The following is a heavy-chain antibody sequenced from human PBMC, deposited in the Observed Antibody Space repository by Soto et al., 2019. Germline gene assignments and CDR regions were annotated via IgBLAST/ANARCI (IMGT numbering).Heavy chain of an antibody. J-gene: IGHJ5*02. V-gene: IGHV4-59*01. CDR3: ARAPSWHYAA. Sequence: SETLSLTCTVSGASLNGYFWSCIRQAPGKGLEWIVHIYYTGSPNYNPSLRSRVTISVDTSKQQVSLMLKSVTAADTAVYFCARAPSWHYAAWAQGTIVTVSS. CDR1: GASLNGYF. D-gene: IGHD1-7*01. CDR2: IYYTGSP.